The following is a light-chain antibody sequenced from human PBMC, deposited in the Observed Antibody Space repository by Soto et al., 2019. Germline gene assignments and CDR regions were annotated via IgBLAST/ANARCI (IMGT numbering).Light chain of an antibody. V-gene: IGKV1-5*03. CDR3: QHYNSYPLI. CDR2: KAS. Sequence: DIQMTQSPSTLSASVGDRVTITCRASQSISSWLAWYQQKPGKAPNLLIYKASSLDSGVPSRLSGRGSGTAFPPTISSLQRDDVANYYFQHYNSYPLIFVGGTKVVIK. J-gene: IGKJ4*01. CDR1: QSISSW.